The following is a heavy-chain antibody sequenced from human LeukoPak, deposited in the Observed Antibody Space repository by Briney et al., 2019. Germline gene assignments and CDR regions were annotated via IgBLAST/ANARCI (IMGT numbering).Heavy chain of an antibody. D-gene: IGHD6-6*01. CDR2: MIPIFGTA. Sequence: ASVKVSCKASGGTFSSYAISWVRQAPGQGLEWMGGMIPIFGTANYAQKFQGRVTITADESTSTAYMELSSLRSEDTAVYYCARDQGLAALTYWGQGILVTVSS. J-gene: IGHJ4*02. V-gene: IGHV1-69*13. CDR3: ARDQGLAALTY. CDR1: GGTFSSYA.